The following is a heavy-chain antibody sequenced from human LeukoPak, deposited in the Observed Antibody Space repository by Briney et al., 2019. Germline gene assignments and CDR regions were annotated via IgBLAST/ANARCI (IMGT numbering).Heavy chain of an antibody. CDR3: ARDMRVVVMDTDAFDI. Sequence: GGSLRLSCAASGFTFSSYSMNWVRQAPGKGLKWVSSISSSSSYIYYADSVKGRFTISRDNAKNSLYLQMNSLRAEDTAVYFCARDMRVVVMDTDAFDIWGQGTMVTVSS. V-gene: IGHV3-21*01. CDR2: ISSSSSYI. J-gene: IGHJ3*02. CDR1: GFTFSSYS. D-gene: IGHD3-3*01.